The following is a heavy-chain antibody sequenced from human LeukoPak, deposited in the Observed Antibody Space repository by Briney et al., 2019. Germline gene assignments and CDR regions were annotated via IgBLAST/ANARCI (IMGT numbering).Heavy chain of an antibody. J-gene: IGHJ4*02. Sequence: PGGSLRLSCAASGVNVSTNYMSWVRQAPGKGLQWISITYGSGSTYYADAVKGRFTISRDSSKNTLSLRMNSLRAEDTAVYYCARDPVGATTPDCWGQGALVTVSS. CDR2: TYGSGST. D-gene: IGHD1-26*01. V-gene: IGHV3-53*01. CDR1: GVNVSTNY. CDR3: ARDPVGATTPDC.